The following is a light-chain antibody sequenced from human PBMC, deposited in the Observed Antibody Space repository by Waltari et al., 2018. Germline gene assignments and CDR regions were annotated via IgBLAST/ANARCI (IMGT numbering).Light chain of an antibody. CDR3: QQYNTYSWT. V-gene: IGKV1-5*03. Sequence: DIQMTQSPSTLSASVGDGVTITCRASQSIGRWLAWYQQKPGKATKLLMYQASSLERGVPSRFSGGRSGTEFTLTISSLQPDDFATYYCQQYNTYSWTFGQGTKVEIK. J-gene: IGKJ1*01. CDR2: QAS. CDR1: QSIGRW.